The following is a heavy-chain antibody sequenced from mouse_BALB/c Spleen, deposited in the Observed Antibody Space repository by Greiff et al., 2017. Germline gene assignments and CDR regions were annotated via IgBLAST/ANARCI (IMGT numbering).Heavy chain of an antibody. V-gene: IGHV1S137*01. CDR3: ARGYYGYDGAWFAY. CDR2: ISTYYGDA. J-gene: IGHJ3*01. Sequence: VQLVESGAELVRPGVSVKISCKGSGYTFTDYAMHWVKQSHAKSLEWIGVISTYYGDASYNQKFKGKATMTVDKSSSTAYMELARLTSEDSAIYYCARGYYGYDGAWFAYWGQGTLVTVSA. CDR1: GYTFTDYA. D-gene: IGHD2-2*01.